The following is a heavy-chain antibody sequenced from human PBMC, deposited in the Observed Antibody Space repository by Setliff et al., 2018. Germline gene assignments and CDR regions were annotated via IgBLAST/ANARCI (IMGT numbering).Heavy chain of an antibody. V-gene: IGHV1-46*01. Sequence: ASVKVSCKASGHTFTSYYMHWVRQAPGQGLEWMGIINPSVGSTSYAQKFQGRVTMTRDTSTSTVYMELSSLRSEDTAVYYCARDEGSGWYVGYWGQGTLVTVSS. D-gene: IGHD6-19*01. CDR1: GHTFTSYY. CDR3: ARDEGSGWYVGY. CDR2: INPSVGST. J-gene: IGHJ4*02.